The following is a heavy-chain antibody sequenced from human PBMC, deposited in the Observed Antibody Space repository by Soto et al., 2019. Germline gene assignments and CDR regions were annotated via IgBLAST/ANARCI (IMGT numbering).Heavy chain of an antibody. CDR2: ISYDGSNK. V-gene: IGHV3-30-3*01. CDR1: GFTFSSYA. J-gene: IGHJ6*02. Sequence: PGGSLRLSCAASGFTFSSYAMHWVRQAPGKGLEWVAVISYDGSNKYYADSVKGRFTISRDNSKNTLYLQMNSLRAEDTAVYYCARDCCRQGLVPSCWSYGMDVWGQGTTVTVSS. CDR3: ARDCCRQGLVPSCWSYGMDV. D-gene: IGHD6-19*01.